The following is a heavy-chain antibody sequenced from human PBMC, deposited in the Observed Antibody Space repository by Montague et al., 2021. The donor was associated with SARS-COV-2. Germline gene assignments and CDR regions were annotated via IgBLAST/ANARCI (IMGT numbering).Heavy chain of an antibody. Sequence: SLRLSCAASGFTFSSYAMHWVRQAPGKGLEWVAVISYDGSNKYYADSVKGRFTISRDNSKNTLYLQMNSLRAEDTAVYYCAREEPLLSSFDYWGQGTLVTASS. D-gene: IGHD2/OR15-2a*01. J-gene: IGHJ4*02. V-gene: IGHV3-30-3*01. CDR2: ISYDGSNK. CDR1: GFTFSSYA. CDR3: AREEPLLSSFDY.